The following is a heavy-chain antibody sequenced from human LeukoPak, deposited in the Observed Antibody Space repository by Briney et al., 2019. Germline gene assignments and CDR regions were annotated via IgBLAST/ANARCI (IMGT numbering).Heavy chain of an antibody. CDR2: IIPIFGTA. CDR1: GGTFSSYA. D-gene: IGHD3-3*01. J-gene: IGHJ4*02. CDR3: ARSPVYDFWSGHLTGLFDY. Sequence: SVKVSCKASGGTFSSYAISWVRQAPGQGLEWMGGIIPIFGTANYAQKFQGRVTITADESTSTAYMELSSLRSEDTAVYYCARSPVYDFWSGHLTGLFDYWGQGTLVTVSS. V-gene: IGHV1-69*13.